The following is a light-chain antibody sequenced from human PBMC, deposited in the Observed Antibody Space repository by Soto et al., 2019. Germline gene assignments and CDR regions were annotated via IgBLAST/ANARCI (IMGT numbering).Light chain of an antibody. Sequence: DIQMTQSPSSLSSSVGDRVTITCRASQSITSYLNWYQQKPGKAPKLLIYAASSIQSGVPSRFSGSGAWTDVTLTISSLQPEDFATYYCQQSYSTPWTFGQGTKVDIK. CDR3: QQSYSTPWT. CDR1: QSITSY. V-gene: IGKV1-39*01. J-gene: IGKJ1*01. CDR2: AAS.